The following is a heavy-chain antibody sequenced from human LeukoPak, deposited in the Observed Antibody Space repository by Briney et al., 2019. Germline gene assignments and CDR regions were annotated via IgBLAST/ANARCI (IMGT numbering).Heavy chain of an antibody. J-gene: IGHJ4*02. Sequence: SETLSLTCTVSGGSISSSSYYWGWVRQPPGKGLEWIGSIYYSGSTHYNPSLKSRVTISVDTSKNQFSLKLSSVTAADTAVYYCAGGECSGGSCYGSVFDYWGQGTLVTVSS. CDR3: AGGECSGGSCYGSVFDY. CDR2: IYYSGST. V-gene: IGHV4-39*07. D-gene: IGHD2-15*01. CDR1: GGSISSSSYY.